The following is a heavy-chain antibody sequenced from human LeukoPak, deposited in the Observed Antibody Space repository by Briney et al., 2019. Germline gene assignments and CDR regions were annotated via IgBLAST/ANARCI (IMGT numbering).Heavy chain of an antibody. CDR3: ATHLWFGDAFDI. Sequence: GVSVKVSCKVSGYTLTELSMHWGRQAPGKGLEWMGGFDPEDGETIYAQKFQGRVTMTEDTSTDTAYMELSGLRSEDTAVYYCATHLWFGDAFDIWGQGTMVTVSS. CDR1: GYTLTELS. J-gene: IGHJ3*02. D-gene: IGHD3-10*01. V-gene: IGHV1-24*01. CDR2: FDPEDGET.